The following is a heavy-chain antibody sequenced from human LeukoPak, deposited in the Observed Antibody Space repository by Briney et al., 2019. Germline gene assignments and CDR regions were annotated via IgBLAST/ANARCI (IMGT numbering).Heavy chain of an antibody. V-gene: IGHV5-51*01. Sequence: GESLKISCKGSGYSFTSYWIGWVRQMPGKGLEWMGIIYPGDSDTRYSPSFQGQATISADKSISTAYLQWSSLKASDTAMYYCARTSGMPGIAVAGHPHWFDPWGQGTLVTVSS. CDR3: ARTSGMPGIAVAGHPHWFDP. J-gene: IGHJ5*02. CDR2: IYPGDSDT. D-gene: IGHD6-19*01. CDR1: GYSFTSYW.